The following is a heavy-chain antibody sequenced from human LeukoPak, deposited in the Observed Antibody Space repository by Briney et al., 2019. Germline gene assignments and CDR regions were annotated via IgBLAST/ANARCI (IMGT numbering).Heavy chain of an antibody. CDR1: GGSISSGDYY. D-gene: IGHD3-22*01. V-gene: IGHV4-30-4*01. CDR3: ARSAAMIVAPFDY. Sequence: SQTLSLTCTVSGGSISSGDYYWSWIRQPPGKGLEWIGYIYYSGSTYYNPSLKSRVTISVDTSKNQFSLKLSSVTAADTAVYYCARSAAMIVAPFDYWGQGTLVTVSS. J-gene: IGHJ4*02. CDR2: IYYSGST.